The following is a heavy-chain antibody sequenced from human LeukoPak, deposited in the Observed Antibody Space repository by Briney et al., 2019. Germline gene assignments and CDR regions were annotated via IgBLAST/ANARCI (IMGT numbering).Heavy chain of an antibody. V-gene: IGHV1-2*06. D-gene: IGHD3/OR15-3a*01. CDR2: INPNSGGT. CDR3: AMRGFMDKYYFDY. J-gene: IGHJ4*02. Sequence: VASVKVSCKASGYTFTGYYMHWVRQAPGQGLEWMGRINPNSGGTNYAQKFQSRVTLTRDTSISTAYMELSRLRPDDTAVYYCAMRGFMDKYYFDYWGQGTLVTVSS. CDR1: GYTFTGYY.